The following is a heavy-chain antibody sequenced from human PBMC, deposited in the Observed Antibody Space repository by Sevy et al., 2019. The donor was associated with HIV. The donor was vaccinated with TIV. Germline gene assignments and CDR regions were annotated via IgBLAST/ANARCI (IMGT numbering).Heavy chain of an antibody. J-gene: IGHJ4*02. Sequence: GGSLRLSCAASGITFSGYWMSWIRQSPGKGLERVANIKFDGSDTYYVDSVKGRFTISRDNARNSLYLQMNSLTAEDTALYYRARDRTCASGCYYFDYWGQGALVTVSS. D-gene: IGHD2-2*01. V-gene: IGHV3-7*01. CDR2: IKFDGSDT. CDR3: ARDRTCASGCYYFDY. CDR1: GITFSGYW.